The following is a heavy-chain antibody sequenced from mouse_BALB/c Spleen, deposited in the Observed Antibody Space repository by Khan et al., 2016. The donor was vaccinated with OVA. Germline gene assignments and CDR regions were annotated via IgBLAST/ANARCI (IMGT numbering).Heavy chain of an antibody. D-gene: IGHD2-1*01. CDR1: GYSFTGYF. V-gene: IGHV1-20*02. CDR2: INPHIGET. J-gene: IGHJ2*01. CDR3: TRVYRRDFDY. Sequence: VQLKQSGPELVKPGASVKISCKASGYSFTGYFMNWVMQSHGKSLEWIGRINPHIGETFYNPKFKGKATLTVDESSSTAHMELRSLASEDSAVYYCTRVYRRDFDYWGQGTTLPVSS.